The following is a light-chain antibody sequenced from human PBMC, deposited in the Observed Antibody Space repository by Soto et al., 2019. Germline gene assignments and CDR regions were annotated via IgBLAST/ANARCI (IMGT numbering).Light chain of an antibody. CDR2: EVS. CDR1: SSDVGGYNY. Sequence: QSALTQPASVSGSPGQSITISCTGTSSDVGGYNYVSWYQQHPGKAPKLMIYEVSNRPSGVPDRFSASKSGTSASLAISGLQSADEADYYCAAWDDSLNGVAFGGGTKLTVL. V-gene: IGLV2-14*01. J-gene: IGLJ2*01. CDR3: AAWDDSLNGVA.